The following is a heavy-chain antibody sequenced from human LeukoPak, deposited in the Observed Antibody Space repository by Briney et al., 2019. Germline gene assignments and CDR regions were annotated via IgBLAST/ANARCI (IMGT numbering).Heavy chain of an antibody. Sequence: PGRSLRLSCAASGFSFSNYATSWVRQAPGKGLEWVSAISGSAGNTYYADSVKGRFTISRDNSKNTVYLQMNSLRAEDTAIYYCAKAGSYDILTAYFLADYWGQGTLVIVSS. CDR3: AKAGSYDILTAYFLADY. J-gene: IGHJ4*02. CDR1: GFSFSNYA. CDR2: ISGSAGNT. V-gene: IGHV3-23*01. D-gene: IGHD3-9*01.